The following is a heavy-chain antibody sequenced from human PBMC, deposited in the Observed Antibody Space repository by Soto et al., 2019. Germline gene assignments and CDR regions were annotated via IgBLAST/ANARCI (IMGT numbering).Heavy chain of an antibody. CDR2: IYGDDDQ. CDR1: GFSLSTREMG. CDR3: AHRLTALSGNLFDP. J-gene: IGHJ5*02. Sequence: QITLKESGPTLVKPTQTLTLTCNFSGFSLSTREMGVGWIRQPPGKALEWLALIYGDDDQRYSPSLKSRLTVTKDASKNQVVLTMTNMDPVDTATYYCAHRLTALSGNLFDPWGQGTLVTVSS. V-gene: IGHV2-5*02. D-gene: IGHD3-16*02.